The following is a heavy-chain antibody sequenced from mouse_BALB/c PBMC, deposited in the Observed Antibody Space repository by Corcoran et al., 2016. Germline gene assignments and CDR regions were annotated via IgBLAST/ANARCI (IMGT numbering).Heavy chain of an antibody. CDR1: GYTFTNYG. CDR2: INTYTGEP. CDR3: AREPYAMDY. Sequence: QNQLVQSGPELKKPGETVKISCRASGYTFTNYGMKWVKQAPGKGLKWMCWINTYTGEPTYADDFKGRFAFSLETSASTAYLQINNLKNEDTATYFGAREPYAMDYWGQGTSVTVSS. V-gene: IGHV9-3-1*01. J-gene: IGHJ4*01. D-gene: IGHD6-1*01.